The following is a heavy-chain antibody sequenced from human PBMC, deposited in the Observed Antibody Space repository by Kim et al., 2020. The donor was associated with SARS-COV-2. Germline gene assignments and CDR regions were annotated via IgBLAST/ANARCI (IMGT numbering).Heavy chain of an antibody. CDR3: AKALGSGWFDAFYYGVD. Sequence: GGSLRLSCAASGFTFSSYAMSWVRQAPGKGLEWVSAISGSGSTTHYAAAVRGRSTITRDTSKNILFLQMTILSAETTAEYYCAKALGSGWFDAFYYGVD. CDR1: GFTFSSYA. D-gene: IGHD3-10*01. CDR2: ISGSGSTT. J-gene: IGHJ6*01. V-gene: IGHV3-23*01.